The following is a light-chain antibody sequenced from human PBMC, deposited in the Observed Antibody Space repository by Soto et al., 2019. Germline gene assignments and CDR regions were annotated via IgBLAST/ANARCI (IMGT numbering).Light chain of an antibody. CDR1: QSVSSSY. J-gene: IGKJ5*01. V-gene: IGKV3-20*01. Sequence: EIVLTQSPGTLSLSPGERATLSCRASQSVSSSYLAWYQQKPGQAPRLLIYGASSRATGIPGRFSGSGSGTDFTLTISRLEPEDFAVYYCQQYTGPPTTFGQGTRLEIK. CDR3: QQYTGPPTT. CDR2: GAS.